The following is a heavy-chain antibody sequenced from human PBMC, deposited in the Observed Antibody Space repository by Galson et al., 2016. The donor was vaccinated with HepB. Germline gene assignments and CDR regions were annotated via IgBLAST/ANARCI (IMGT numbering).Heavy chain of an antibody. CDR2: ISGYKGNT. CDR1: GYTFTRYG. V-gene: IGHV1-18*01. D-gene: IGHD4-11*01. J-gene: IGHJ6*02. CDR3: AAHSKNFYGMDV. Sequence: SVKVSCKASGYTFTRYGISWVRQAPGQGPEWMAWISGYKGNTNYEQKFQDRVTLTTDTSTSTAYMELRSLTSDDTAVYYCAAHSKNFYGMDVWGQGTTVTSP.